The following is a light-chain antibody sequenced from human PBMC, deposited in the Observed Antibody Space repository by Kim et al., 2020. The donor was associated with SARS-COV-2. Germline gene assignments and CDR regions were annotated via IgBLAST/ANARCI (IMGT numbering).Light chain of an antibody. CDR2: AAS. V-gene: IGKV1-12*01. CDR3: QQANSFPIT. J-gene: IGKJ5*01. CDR1: QGISGW. Sequence: DIQMTQSPSSVSASVGDRVTITCRASQGISGWLAWYQHKPGRAPKLLIYAASNLQSGVPSRFSGGGSGTDFTLTISSLQPEDFATYYCQQANSFPITFGQGTRLEIK.